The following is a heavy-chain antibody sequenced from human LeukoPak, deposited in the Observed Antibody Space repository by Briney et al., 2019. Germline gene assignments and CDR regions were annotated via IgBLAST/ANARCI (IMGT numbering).Heavy chain of an antibody. CDR2: IYYSGST. D-gene: IGHD2-2*01. J-gene: IGHJ6*03. V-gene: IGHV4-59*01. CDR1: GGSISSYY. Sequence: PSETLSLXCTVSGGSISSYYWSWSRQPPGKGLEWIGYIYYSGSTNYNPSLKSRVTISVDTSKNQFSLKLSSVTAADTAVYYCARGWSCSSTSCYPCYMDVWGKGTTVTVSS. CDR3: ARGWSCSSTSCYPCYMDV.